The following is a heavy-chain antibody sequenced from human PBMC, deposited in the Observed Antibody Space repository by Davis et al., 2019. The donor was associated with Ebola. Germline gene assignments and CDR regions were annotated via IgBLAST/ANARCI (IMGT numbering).Heavy chain of an antibody. V-gene: IGHV3-15*07. CDR2: IKSKTDGGTT. CDR1: EFMVTGYW. D-gene: IGHD6-6*01. CDR3: TTDSSIAARRGEVY. Sequence: GGSLRLSCAASEFMVTGYWMNWVRQAPGKGLEWVGRIKSKTDGGTTDYAAPVKGRFTISRDDSKNTLYLQMNSLKTEDTAVYYCTTDSSIAARRGEVYWGQGTLVTVSS. J-gene: IGHJ4*02.